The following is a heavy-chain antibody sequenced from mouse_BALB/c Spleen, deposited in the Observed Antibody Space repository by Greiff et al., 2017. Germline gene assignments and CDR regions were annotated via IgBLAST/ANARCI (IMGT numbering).Heavy chain of an antibody. V-gene: IGHV5-6-5*01. D-gene: IGHD1-1*01. CDR1: GFTFSSYA. Sequence: EVKLVESGGGLVKPGGSLKLSCAASGFTFSSYAMPWVRQTPEKRLEWVASISSGGSTYYPDSVKGRFTISRDNARNILYLKMSSLGSEDTAMYYCARGDYYGVYFDYWGQGTTLTVS. CDR2: ISSGGST. J-gene: IGHJ2*01. CDR3: ARGDYYGVYFDY.